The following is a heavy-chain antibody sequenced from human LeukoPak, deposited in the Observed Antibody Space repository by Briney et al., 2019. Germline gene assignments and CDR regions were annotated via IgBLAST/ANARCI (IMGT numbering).Heavy chain of an antibody. D-gene: IGHD3-22*01. CDR3: ARPHYYDSSGYYNFFDY. CDR2: IYPGDSDT. V-gene: IGHV5-51*01. CDR1: GYSFTSYW. Sequence: GESLKISCKGSGYSFTSYWIGWVRQMPGKGLEWMGIIYPGDSDTRYSPSFQGQVTISADKSISTAYLQWSSLRASDTAMYYCARPHYYDSSGYYNFFDYWGQGTLVTVSS. J-gene: IGHJ4*02.